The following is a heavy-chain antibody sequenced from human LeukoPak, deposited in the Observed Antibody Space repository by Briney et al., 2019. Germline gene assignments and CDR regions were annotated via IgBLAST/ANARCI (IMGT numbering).Heavy chain of an antibody. CDR3: VKKAVGGAKGWFDP. Sequence: GGSLRLSCSASGFTFSSYAMYWVRQAPGKGLEYVSAISSNVISTYYADSVKGRFTISRDNSKNTLYLQMTSLRDEDTAVYCCVKKAVGGAKGWFDPWGQGTLVTVSS. CDR1: GFTFSSYA. CDR2: ISSNVIST. V-gene: IGHV3-64D*06. J-gene: IGHJ5*02. D-gene: IGHD1-26*01.